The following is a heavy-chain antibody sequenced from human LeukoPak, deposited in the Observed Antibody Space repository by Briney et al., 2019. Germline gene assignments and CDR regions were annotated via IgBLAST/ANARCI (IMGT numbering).Heavy chain of an antibody. CDR1: GFTFTSYT. CDR2: IGNNGGGI. CDR3: AIDPNWETHN. V-gene: IGHV3-23*01. Sequence: GGSLRLSCAASGFTFTSYTMYWVRQAPGKGPEWVSIIGNNGGGIHYADSVRGRFTISRDNSKNTLYLQMTNLRVDDTALYYCAIDPNWETHNWGQGVLVTVSS. J-gene: IGHJ4*02. D-gene: IGHD7-27*01.